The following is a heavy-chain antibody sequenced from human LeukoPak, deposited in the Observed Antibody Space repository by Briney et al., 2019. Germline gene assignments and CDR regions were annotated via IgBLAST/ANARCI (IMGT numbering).Heavy chain of an antibody. J-gene: IGHJ4*02. CDR2: ITGSGVTT. CDR3: ASRSRGRIVVVTARDYFDY. Sequence: GGSLRLSCAASGFTFSSYAMSWVRQAPGKGLEWVSTITGSGVTTYYADSVKGRFTISRDNSKNTLYLQMNSLRAEDTAVYYCASRSRGRIVVVTARDYFDYWGQGTLVTVSS. CDR1: GFTFSSYA. V-gene: IGHV3-23*01. D-gene: IGHD2-21*02.